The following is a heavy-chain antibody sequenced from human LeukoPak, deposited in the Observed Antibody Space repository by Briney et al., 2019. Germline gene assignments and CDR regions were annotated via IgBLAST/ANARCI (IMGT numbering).Heavy chain of an antibody. J-gene: IGHJ1*01. CDR1: GYSFINYW. Sequence: GESLKISCKGSGYSFINYWIGWVRQMPGKGLECMGIIYPGNSDTRYNPSFQGQVTISADKSISTAYLQWSSLKASDTAMYYCARMAGCSGGSCFAEYFQYWGQGTLVTVSS. CDR2: IYPGNSDT. CDR3: ARMAGCSGGSCFAEYFQY. V-gene: IGHV5-51*01. D-gene: IGHD2-15*01.